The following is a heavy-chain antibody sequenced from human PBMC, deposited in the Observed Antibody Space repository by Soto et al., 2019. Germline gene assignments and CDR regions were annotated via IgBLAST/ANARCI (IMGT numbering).Heavy chain of an antibody. CDR2: IYYSGST. CDR1: GVSISSYY. V-gene: IGHV4-39*01. D-gene: IGHD3-10*01. CDR3: ARHSYYYGSTYGCWLDP. Sequence: SETLSLTCAVSGVSISSYYWGWIRQPPGKGLEWIGSIYYSGSTYYNPSLKSRVTISVDTSKNQFSLKLSSVTAADTAVYYCARHSYYYGSTYGCWLDPWGQGTLVTVSS. J-gene: IGHJ5*02.